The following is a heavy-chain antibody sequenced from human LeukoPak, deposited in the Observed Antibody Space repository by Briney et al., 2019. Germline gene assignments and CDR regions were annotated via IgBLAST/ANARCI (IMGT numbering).Heavy chain of an antibody. V-gene: IGHV4-59*01. CDR2: IYYSGST. CDR1: GGSITSYY. Sequence: SETLSLTCTVSGGSITSYYWSWIRQPPGKGLEWIGYIYYSGSTNYNPSLKSRVTISGDTSKNQFSLKLSSVTAADTAVYYCARDHYYGWFDPWGQGTLVTVSS. CDR3: ARDHYYGWFDP. J-gene: IGHJ5*02. D-gene: IGHD3-10*01.